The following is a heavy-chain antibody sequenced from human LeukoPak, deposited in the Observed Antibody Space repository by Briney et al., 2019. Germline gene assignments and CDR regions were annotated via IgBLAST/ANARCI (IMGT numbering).Heavy chain of an antibody. CDR2: ISAYNGST. V-gene: IGHV1-18*01. D-gene: IGHD1/OR15-1a*01. CDR1: GYTFTSYG. J-gene: IGHJ5*02. CDR3: ARVVQVRSGTDWFDP. Sequence: ASVKVSCKASGYTFTSYGISWVRQAPGQGLEWMGWISAYNGSTNYAQKLQGRVTMTTDTSTSTAYMELRSLRSDDTAVYYCARVVQVRSGTDWFDPWGQGTLVTVSS.